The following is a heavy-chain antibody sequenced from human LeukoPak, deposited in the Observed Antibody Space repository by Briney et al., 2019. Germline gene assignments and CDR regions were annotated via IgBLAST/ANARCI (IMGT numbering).Heavy chain of an antibody. J-gene: IGHJ5*02. CDR3: ATRPDGPGWFDP. CDR2: INHSEST. Sequence: SETLSLTCAVYGGSFSGYYWSWIRQPPGKGLEWIGEINHSESTNYNPSLKSRVTVSVDTSKNQFSLKLTSVTAADTAVYYCATRPDGPGWFDPWGQGTLVTVSS. V-gene: IGHV4-34*01. CDR1: GGSFSGYY. D-gene: IGHD2-8*01.